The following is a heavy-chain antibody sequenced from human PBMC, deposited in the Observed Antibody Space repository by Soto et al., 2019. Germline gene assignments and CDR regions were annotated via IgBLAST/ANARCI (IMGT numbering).Heavy chain of an antibody. CDR1: GFTFSSYG. J-gene: IGHJ6*02. D-gene: IGHD4-4*01. CDR2: IWYDGSNK. V-gene: IGHV3-33*01. Sequence: GGSLRLSCAASGFTFSSYGMHWVRQAPGKGLEWVAVIWYDGSNKYYADSVKGRFTISRDNSKNTLYLQMNSLRAEDTAVYYCARDHYSNYYYYYGVDVWGQGTTVTVSS. CDR3: ARDHYSNYYYYYGVDV.